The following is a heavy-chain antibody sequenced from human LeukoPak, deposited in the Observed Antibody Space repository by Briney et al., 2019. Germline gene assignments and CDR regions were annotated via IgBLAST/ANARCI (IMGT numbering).Heavy chain of an antibody. CDR2: MKSNNGHT. CDR3: ARSPYDSSGYYLFY. V-gene: IGHV1-8*01. J-gene: IGHJ4*02. D-gene: IGHD3-22*01. Sequence: ASVKVSCKASGYTFTSFDFNWVRQATGQGLEWMGWMKSNNGHTGYAQKFQGRVTMTTDTSTSTAYMELRSLRSDDTAVYYCARSPYDSSGYYLFYWGQGTLVTVSS. CDR1: GYTFTSFD.